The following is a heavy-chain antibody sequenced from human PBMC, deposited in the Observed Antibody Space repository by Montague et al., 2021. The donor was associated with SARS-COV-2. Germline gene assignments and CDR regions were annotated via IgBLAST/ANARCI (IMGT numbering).Heavy chain of an antibody. Sequence: SLRLSCAASGFTFSDYYMDWIRQAPGKGLEWVAYMSSSGATIHYADSVKGRFTISRDNTKNSLYLQMNSLTAGDTAVYYCAREDTVTTDQYFGMDVWGQGTTVTVSS. CDR3: AREDTVTTDQYFGMDV. J-gene: IGHJ6*02. CDR1: GFTFSDYY. CDR2: MSSSGATI. D-gene: IGHD4-17*01. V-gene: IGHV3-11*01.